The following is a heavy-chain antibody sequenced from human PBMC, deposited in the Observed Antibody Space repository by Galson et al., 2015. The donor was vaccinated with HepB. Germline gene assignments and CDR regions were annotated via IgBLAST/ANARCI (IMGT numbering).Heavy chain of an antibody. D-gene: IGHD1-26*01. CDR2: ISSFSSTT. CDR1: GFTFSNHG. CDR3: AKGGGSYSWDYFDY. Sequence: SLRLSCAASGFTFSNHGMSWVRQAPGKGLEWVSTISSFSSTTYYADSVKGRFTTSRDYSKNMLFLQMDSLRAEDTAVYYCAKGGGSYSWDYFDYWGRGTLVTVSS. J-gene: IGHJ4*02. V-gene: IGHV3-23*01.